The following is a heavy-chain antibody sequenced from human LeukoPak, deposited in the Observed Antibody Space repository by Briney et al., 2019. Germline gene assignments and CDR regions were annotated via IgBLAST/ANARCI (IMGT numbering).Heavy chain of an antibody. V-gene: IGHV4-34*01. CDR2: INHSGST. Sequence: SETLSLTCAVYGGSFSGYYWSRIRQPPGKGLEWIGEINHSGSTNYNPSLKSRVTISVDTSKNQFSLKLSSVTAADTAVYYCARDSSGWYRLSGYFDYWGQGTLVTVSS. J-gene: IGHJ4*02. D-gene: IGHD6-19*01. CDR3: ARDSSGWYRLSGYFDY. CDR1: GGSFSGYY.